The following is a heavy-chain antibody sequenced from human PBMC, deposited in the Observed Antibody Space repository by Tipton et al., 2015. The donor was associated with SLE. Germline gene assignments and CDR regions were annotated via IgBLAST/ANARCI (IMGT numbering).Heavy chain of an antibody. V-gene: IGHV4-39*01. CDR2: IYYSGST. CDR1: GGSISSSSYY. D-gene: IGHD3-22*01. CDR3: ARVVVSDAFDF. Sequence: TLSLTCTVSGGSISSSSYYWGWIRQPPGKGLEWIGSIYYSGSTYYNPSLKSRVTISVDTSKNQFSLKLSSVTAADTAVYYCARVVVSDAFDFWGQGTMVTVSS. J-gene: IGHJ3*01.